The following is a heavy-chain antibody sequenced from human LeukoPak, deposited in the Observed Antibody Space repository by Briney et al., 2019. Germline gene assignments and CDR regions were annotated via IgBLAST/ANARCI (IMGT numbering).Heavy chain of an antibody. D-gene: IGHD1-26*01. J-gene: IGHJ4*02. Sequence: ASVKVSCKASEYTFTAYYMHWVRQAPGQGLEWMGFLNTNSGGTNYAQNFRGRVTMTRDTSTSTAYMELSSVIADDTAVYYCARLDNRGGATTGFDFWGQGTLVTVSS. CDR3: ARLDNRGGATTGFDF. CDR2: LNTNSGGT. V-gene: IGHV1-2*02. CDR1: EYTFTAYY.